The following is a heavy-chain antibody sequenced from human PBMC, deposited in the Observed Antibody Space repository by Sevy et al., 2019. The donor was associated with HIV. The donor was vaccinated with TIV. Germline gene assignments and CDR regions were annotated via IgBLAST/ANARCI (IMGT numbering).Heavy chain of an antibody. CDR1: GFIFSTYA. D-gene: IGHD2-2*03. CDR3: AKENRDGFQ. Sequence: GGSLRLSCAGSGFIFSTYAMTWVRQAPGKGLEWVSSIGGSGGSTYYADSVKGRFTISRDNSNNMIDLEMNSLRAEYTAVYYCAKENRDGFQWGQGTLVTVSS. V-gene: IGHV3-23*01. J-gene: IGHJ4*02. CDR2: IGGSGGST.